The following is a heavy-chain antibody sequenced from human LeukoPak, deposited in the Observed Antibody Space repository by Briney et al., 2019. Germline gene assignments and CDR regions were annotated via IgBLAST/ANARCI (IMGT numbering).Heavy chain of an antibody. CDR1: GGSFSGYY. CDR3: ARGSRGRYYYGSGSYYNPPHYYYYGMDV. Sequence: SETLSLTCAVYGGSFSGYYWSWIRQPPGKGLEWIGEINHSGSTNYNPSLKSRVTISVDTSKNQFSLKLSSVTAADTAVYYWARGSRGRYYYGSGSYYNPPHYYYYGMDVWGKGTTVTVSS. D-gene: IGHD3-10*01. CDR2: INHSGST. V-gene: IGHV4-34*01. J-gene: IGHJ6*04.